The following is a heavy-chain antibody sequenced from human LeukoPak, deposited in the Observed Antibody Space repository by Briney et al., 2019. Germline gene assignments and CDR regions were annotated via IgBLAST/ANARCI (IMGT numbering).Heavy chain of an antibody. J-gene: IGHJ4*02. D-gene: IGHD5-18*01. CDR1: GFSFSSYE. CDR2: ISRGGDEI. V-gene: IGHV3-48*03. CDR3: ARDRPDRGYSYGRDFDY. Sequence: GVSLRLSCAASGFSFSSYEMNWVRQAPGKGLQWISYISRGGDEIYYADSVKGRFTVSRDNAKNSLYLQMNSLRAEDTAVYYCARDRPDRGYSYGRDFDYWGQGTLVTVSS.